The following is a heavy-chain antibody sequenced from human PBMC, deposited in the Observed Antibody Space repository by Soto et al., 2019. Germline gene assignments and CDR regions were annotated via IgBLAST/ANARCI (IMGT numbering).Heavy chain of an antibody. V-gene: IGHV1-3*01. CDR1: GYTFTSYA. J-gene: IGHJ4*02. CDR2: INAGNGST. Sequence: GASVKVSCKASGYTFTSYAMHWVRQAPGQRLEWMGWINAGNGSTKYSQKFQGRVTITRDTSASTAYMELSSLRSEDTAVYYCARGYCSGGSCYARDIFDYWGQGTLVTVSS. D-gene: IGHD2-15*01. CDR3: ARGYCSGGSCYARDIFDY.